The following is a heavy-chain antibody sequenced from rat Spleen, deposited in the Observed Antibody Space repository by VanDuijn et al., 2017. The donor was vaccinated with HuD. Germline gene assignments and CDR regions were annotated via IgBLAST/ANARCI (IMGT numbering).Heavy chain of an antibody. Sequence: EVRLVESGGGLVQPGRSLKLSCAASGFTFTNYDMAWVRQAPTKGLEWIASISTGGTNTYYRGPVKGRFTIPRDNAKNTQYLQMDSLRSEDTATYYCTRGYVMDAWGQGASVTVSS. CDR2: ISTGGTNT. CDR1: GFTFTNYD. CDR3: TRGYVMDA. V-gene: IGHV5S13*01. J-gene: IGHJ4*01.